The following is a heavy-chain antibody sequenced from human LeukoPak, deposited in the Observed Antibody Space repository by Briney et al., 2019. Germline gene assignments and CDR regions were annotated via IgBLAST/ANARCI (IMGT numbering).Heavy chain of an antibody. CDR2: IYTSGST. Sequence: SETLSLTRTISGGSISSYYWSWIRQPAGKGLEWIGRIYTSGSTNYNPSLKSRVTMSVDTSKNQFSLRLNSVTAADTAVYYCARVGPMDSSSWYDFPFDYWAREPWSPSPQ. CDR3: ARVGPMDSSSWYDFPFDY. V-gene: IGHV4-4*07. J-gene: IGHJ4*02. D-gene: IGHD6-13*01. CDR1: GGSISSYY.